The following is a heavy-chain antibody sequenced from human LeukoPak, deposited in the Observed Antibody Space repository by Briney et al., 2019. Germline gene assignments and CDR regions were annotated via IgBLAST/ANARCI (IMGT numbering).Heavy chain of an antibody. D-gene: IGHD3-10*01. Sequence: PSETLSLTCTVSGGSISSYYWSWIRQPPGKGLEWIGYTYYSGSTNYNPSLKSRVTISVDTPKSQFSLKLSSVTAADTAVYYCARGARGLSPFDYWGQGTLVTVSS. CDR3: ARGARGLSPFDY. V-gene: IGHV4-59*08. CDR1: GGSISSYY. J-gene: IGHJ4*02. CDR2: TYYSGST.